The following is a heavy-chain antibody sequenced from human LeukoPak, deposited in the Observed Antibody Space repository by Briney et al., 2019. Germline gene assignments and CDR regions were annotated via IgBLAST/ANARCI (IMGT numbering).Heavy chain of an antibody. CDR3: AKAIVLLISGNAFDI. CDR2: ISGSATNT. CDR1: GFTFRNYA. V-gene: IGHV3-23*01. D-gene: IGHD2/OR15-2a*01. J-gene: IGHJ3*02. Sequence: PGGSLRLSCAASGFTFRNYAMSWVRQAPGKGLELVSGISGSATNTYYADSVKGRFTISRDNSKNTVYLQMNSLRAEDTAVYYCAKAIVLLISGNAFDIWGQGTMVTVSS.